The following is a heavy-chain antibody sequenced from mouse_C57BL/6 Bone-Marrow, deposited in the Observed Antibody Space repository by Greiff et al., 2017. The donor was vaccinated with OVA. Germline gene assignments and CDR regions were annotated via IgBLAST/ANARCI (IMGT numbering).Heavy chain of an antibody. Sequence: EVQVVESGGGLVKPGGSLKLSCAASGFTFSSYAMSWVRQTPEKRLEWVATISDGGSYTYYPDNVKGRFTISRDNAKNNLYLQMSHLKSEDTAMYYCARDSGGHYFDYWGQGTTLTVSS. CDR2: ISDGGSYT. CDR1: GFTFSSYA. J-gene: IGHJ2*01. D-gene: IGHD1-3*01. V-gene: IGHV5-4*01. CDR3: ARDSGGHYFDY.